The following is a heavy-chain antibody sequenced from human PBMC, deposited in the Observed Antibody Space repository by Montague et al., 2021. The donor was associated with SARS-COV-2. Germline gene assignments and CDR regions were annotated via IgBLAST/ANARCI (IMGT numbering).Heavy chain of an antibody. D-gene: IGHD3-22*01. CDR3: AKDFDYYDSSGYFDY. V-gene: IGHV3-9*01. Sequence: SLRLSCAASGFTFGDHAMHWVRQAPGKGPEWLSGITWDSGTLGYADSVKGRFTISRDNAKNSLYLQMNSLRVEDTALYYCAKDFDYYDSSGYFDYWGQGTLVTVSS. J-gene: IGHJ4*02. CDR2: ITWDSGTL. CDR1: GFTFGDHA.